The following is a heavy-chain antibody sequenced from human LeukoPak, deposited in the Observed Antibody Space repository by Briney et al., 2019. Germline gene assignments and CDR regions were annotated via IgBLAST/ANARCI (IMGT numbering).Heavy chain of an antibody. V-gene: IGHV4-39*01. J-gene: IGHJ4*02. Sequence: SETLSLTCTVSGGAISSDNYYWGWIRQPPGKGLEWLGSINYSGTTYYNPSLKSRVSISVDASRTQFSLRLSSVTAADTAVYYCARLSDYWGQGTLVTVSP. CDR1: GGAISSDNYY. CDR3: ARLSDY. CDR2: INYSGTT.